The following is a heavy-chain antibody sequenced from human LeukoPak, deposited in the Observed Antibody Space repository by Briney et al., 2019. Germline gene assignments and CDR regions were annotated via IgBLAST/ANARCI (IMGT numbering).Heavy chain of an antibody. V-gene: IGHV1-69*10. CDR2: ITPILGTA. CDR3: ARSLIDYGGPYDAFDI. D-gene: IGHD4-23*01. Sequence: SVKVSCKASGGTFSTYAISWVRQAPGQGLEWMGGITPILGTANYAQKFQGRVTINADQSTSTAYMELSSLRSEDTAVYYCARSLIDYGGPYDAFDIWGQGTMVTISS. J-gene: IGHJ3*02. CDR1: GGTFSTYA.